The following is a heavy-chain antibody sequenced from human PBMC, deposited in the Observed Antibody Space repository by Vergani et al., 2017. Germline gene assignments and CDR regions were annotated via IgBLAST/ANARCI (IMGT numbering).Heavy chain of an antibody. J-gene: IGHJ4*02. D-gene: IGHD2-15*01. CDR3: AKDRDIVVVVAATPLDY. CDR2: ISWNSGSI. Sequence: EVQLLESGGGLVQPGGSLRLSCAASGFTFDDYAMHWVRQAPGKGLEWVSGISWNSGSIGYADSVKGRFTISRDNSKNTLYLQMNSLRAEDTAVYYCAKDRDIVVVVAATPLDYWGQGTLVTVSS. V-gene: IGHV3-9*01. CDR1: GFTFDDYA.